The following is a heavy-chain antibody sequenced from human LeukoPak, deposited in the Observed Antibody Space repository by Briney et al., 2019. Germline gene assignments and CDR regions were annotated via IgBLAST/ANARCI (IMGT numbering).Heavy chain of an antibody. J-gene: IGHJ6*03. CDR1: GYTFTDYY. Sequence: ASVKVSCKASGYTFTDYYLHWVRQAPGQGLEWMGWIKTKSGDTNYAQKFQGRVTMTRDTSISTAYMELSSPKSDDTAVYYCARDDKYYYYMDVWGKGTTVTVSS. CDR3: ARDDKYYYYMDV. CDR2: IKTKSGDT. V-gene: IGHV1-2*02.